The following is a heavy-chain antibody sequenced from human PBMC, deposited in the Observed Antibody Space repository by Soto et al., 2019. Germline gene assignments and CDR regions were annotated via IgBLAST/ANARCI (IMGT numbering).Heavy chain of an antibody. V-gene: IGHV3-33*01. D-gene: IGHD1-7*01. J-gene: IGHJ4*02. CDR2: IGYDGSNK. CDR1: GSIFSGYG. Sequence: QKYLVESGGGVVQPGGSLRLSCVASGSIFSGYGMHGVRQAPGKGLEGVAVIGYDGSNKYYADSVKGRFTISRDNSKNMLYMQMDSLRAEDTAVYYCARDGIGGTVFRGFCDYWGQGTLVTVSS. CDR3: ARDGIGGTVFRGFCDY.